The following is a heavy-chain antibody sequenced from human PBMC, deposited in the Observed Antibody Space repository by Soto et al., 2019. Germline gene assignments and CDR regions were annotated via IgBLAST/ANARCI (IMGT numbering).Heavy chain of an antibody. V-gene: IGHV3-23*01. Sequence: EVQLLESGGGLVQPGGSLRLSCAASGFTFSSYAMSWVRQAPGKGLEWVSAISGSGGSTYYADSVKGRFTISRDNSKNTLYLQTNSLRAEDTAVYYCAKDRRGGCSGGSCYPVDYWGQGTLVTVSS. CDR3: AKDRRGGCSGGSCYPVDY. CDR2: ISGSGGST. J-gene: IGHJ4*02. CDR1: GFTFSSYA. D-gene: IGHD2-15*01.